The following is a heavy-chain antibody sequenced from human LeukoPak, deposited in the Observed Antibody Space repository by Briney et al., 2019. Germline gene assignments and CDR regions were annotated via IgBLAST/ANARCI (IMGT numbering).Heavy chain of an antibody. J-gene: IGHJ3*02. CDR2: ISGSGGST. CDR1: GFTFDDYA. CDR3: AKHSSSWYYDAFDI. D-gene: IGHD6-13*01. V-gene: IGHV3-23*01. Sequence: GGSLRLSCAASGFTFDDYAMSWVRQAPGKGLEWVSAISGSGGSTYYADSVKGRFTISRDNSKNTNTLYLQTNGLRAEDTAVYYCAKHSSSWYYDAFDIWGQGTMVTVSS.